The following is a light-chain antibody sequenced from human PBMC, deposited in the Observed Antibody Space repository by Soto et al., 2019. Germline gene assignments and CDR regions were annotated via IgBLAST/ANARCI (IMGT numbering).Light chain of an antibody. Sequence: VLTQSPDNLAMPPWKSTTRSSRASQSISSYLAWYQQQPGQAPRLLIYDASSRATGIPARFSGSGSGTDFTLTISSLQPEDVATYYCQQYNSAPRTFGQGTKVDIK. V-gene: IGKV3-11*01. CDR3: QQYNSAPRT. J-gene: IGKJ1*01. CDR2: DAS. CDR1: QSISSY.